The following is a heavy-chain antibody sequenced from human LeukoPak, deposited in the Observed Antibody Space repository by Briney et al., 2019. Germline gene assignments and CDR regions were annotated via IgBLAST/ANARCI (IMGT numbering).Heavy chain of an antibody. Sequence: SETLSLTCAVYGGSFSGYYWSWIRQPPGKGLEWIGEINHSRSTNYNPSLKSRVTISVDTSKNQFSLKLSSVTAADTAVYYCARGYYYGSGSSFDYWGQGTLVTVSS. V-gene: IGHV4-34*01. CDR3: ARGYYYGSGSSFDY. CDR1: GGSFSGYY. D-gene: IGHD3-10*01. J-gene: IGHJ4*02. CDR2: INHSRST.